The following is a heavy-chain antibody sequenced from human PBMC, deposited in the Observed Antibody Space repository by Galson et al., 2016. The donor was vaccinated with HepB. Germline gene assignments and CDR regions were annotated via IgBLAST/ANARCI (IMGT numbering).Heavy chain of an antibody. CDR2: IYWDDDK. D-gene: IGHD6-6*01. CDR3: AHRGMTAGRPEGFDY. V-gene: IGHV2-5*02. CDR1: GFSLRTSGVG. J-gene: IGHJ4*02. Sequence: PALVKPTQTLTLTCTFSGFSLRTSGVGVGWIRQPPGKALEWLALIYWDDDKRYSPSLKNRLTITKDASRSQVVLTMTNMDPVDTGTYYCAHRGMTAGRPEGFDYWGQGTLVTVSS.